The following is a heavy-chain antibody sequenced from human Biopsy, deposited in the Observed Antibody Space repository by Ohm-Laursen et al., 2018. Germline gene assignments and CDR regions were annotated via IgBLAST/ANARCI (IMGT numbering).Heavy chain of an antibody. V-gene: IGHV4-39*01. CDR3: ARHISSGCRGDCYPY. J-gene: IGHJ4*02. Sequence: SETLSLTCTVSGDSVSRSSHYWGWIRQAPGKGLEWIGSMYYGETTSYNPSLKSRVTISVDTSNNQFSLKVSSVTAADTAVYYCARHISSGCRGDCYPYWGQGTLVTVSS. CDR1: GDSVSRSSHY. CDR2: MYYGETT. D-gene: IGHD2-21*02.